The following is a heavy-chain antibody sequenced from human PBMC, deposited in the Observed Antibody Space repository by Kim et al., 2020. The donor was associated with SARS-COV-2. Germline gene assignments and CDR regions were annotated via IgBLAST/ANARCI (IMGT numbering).Heavy chain of an antibody. CDR2: ISGSGGST. CDR3: AKSPGEYYYYYGLDV. CDR1: GFVFSNYA. D-gene: IGHD3-10*01. V-gene: IGHV3-23*01. Sequence: GGSLRLSCAASGFVFSNYAMTWVRQAPGKGLEWVSAISGSGGSTYYADSVRGRFTISRDNSKNTLYLQMNTLSVEDTAGYYCAKSPGEYYYYYGLDVWGQGTTVTVSS. J-gene: IGHJ6*02.